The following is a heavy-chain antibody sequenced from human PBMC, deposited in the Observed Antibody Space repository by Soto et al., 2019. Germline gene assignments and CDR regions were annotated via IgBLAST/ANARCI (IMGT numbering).Heavy chain of an antibody. V-gene: IGHV4-39*02. D-gene: IGHD6-13*01. CDR1: GESISGTIYY. CDR3: ARPGGSGWFYFDS. J-gene: IGHJ4*02. Sequence: SETLSLTCIVSGESISGTIYYWGWIRQPPGKGLEWIGSIYYSGSTYYNPSLKSRVTISVDTSKNHFSLKLTSVTTADTAVYYCARPGGSGWFYFDSWGQGSQVTVSS. CDR2: IYYSGST.